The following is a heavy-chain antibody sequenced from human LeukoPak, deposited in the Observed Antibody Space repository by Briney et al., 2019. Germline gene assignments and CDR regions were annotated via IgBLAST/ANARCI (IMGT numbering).Heavy chain of an antibody. V-gene: IGHV1-2*02. D-gene: IGHD3-16*02. CDR1: GYTFTGYY. J-gene: IGHJ5*02. Sequence: ASVKVSCKASGYTFTGYYMHWVRQAPGQGLEWMGWINPNSGGTNYAQKFQGRVTMTRDTSISTAYMELSRLRSDDTAVYYCASEYYDYVWGSYRDSWFDPWGQGTLVTVSS. CDR3: ASEYYDYVWGSYRDSWFDP. CDR2: INPNSGGT.